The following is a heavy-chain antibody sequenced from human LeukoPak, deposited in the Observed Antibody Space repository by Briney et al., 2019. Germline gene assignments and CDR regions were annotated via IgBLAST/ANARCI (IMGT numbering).Heavy chain of an antibody. CDR2: IYHSGNT. V-gene: IGHV4-38-2*01. Sequence: SETLSLTCAVSGYSISTGYHWGWIRQSPGTGLEWIGSIYHSGNTYYNPSLKSRVTISVDTSMNQLSLKVTSVTAADTAVYARTRYCSGATCYSPKLFDSWGQGTLVTVSS. J-gene: IGHJ4*02. CDR3: TRYCSGATCYSPKLFDS. CDR1: GYSISTGYH. D-gene: IGHD2-15*01.